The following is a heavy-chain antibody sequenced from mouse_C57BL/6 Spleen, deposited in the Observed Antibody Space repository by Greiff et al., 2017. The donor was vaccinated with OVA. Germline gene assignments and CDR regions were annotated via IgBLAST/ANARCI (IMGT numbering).Heavy chain of an antibody. CDR2: ISYDGSN. CDR1: GYSITSGYY. D-gene: IGHD2-2*01. Sequence: ESGPGLVKPSQSLSLTCSVPGYSITSGYYWNWIRQFPGNKLEWMGYISYDGSNNYNPSLKNRISITRDTSQNQFFLKLNSVTTEDTATYYCARDGYNAMDYWGQGTSVTVSS. CDR3: ARDGYNAMDY. J-gene: IGHJ4*01. V-gene: IGHV3-6*01.